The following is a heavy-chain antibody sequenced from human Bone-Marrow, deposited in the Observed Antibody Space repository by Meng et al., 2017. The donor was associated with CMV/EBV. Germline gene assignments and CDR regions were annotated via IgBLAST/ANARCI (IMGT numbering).Heavy chain of an antibody. CDR2: IYTTEST. V-gene: IGHV4-4*07. CDR1: GVSIRNYY. J-gene: IGHJ4*02. Sequence: LSLTGTVSGVSIRNYYWSWIRQSAGKGLEWMGRIYTTESTNYNPSLRSRVTMSVDTSKKQFTLRLSSVTAADTAVYYCARGLTVLDYWGQGTLVTVSS. D-gene: IGHD4-17*01. CDR3: ARGLTVLDY.